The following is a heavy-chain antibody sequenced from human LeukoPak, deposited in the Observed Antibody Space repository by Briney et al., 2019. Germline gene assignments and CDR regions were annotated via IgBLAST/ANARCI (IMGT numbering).Heavy chain of an antibody. CDR2: ISHDGSVK. CDR1: GFIFSSYG. Sequence: PGGSLRLSCAASGFIFSSYGMHWVRQAPGRGLDWVAVISHDGSVKHYTDSVKGRFTISRDNSRNTLYLQMNSLGTEDTAVYYCAKEIHPRSSNGWPFDYWGQGTLVTVSS. J-gene: IGHJ4*02. V-gene: IGHV3-30*18. CDR3: AKEIHPRSSNGWPFDY. D-gene: IGHD6-19*01.